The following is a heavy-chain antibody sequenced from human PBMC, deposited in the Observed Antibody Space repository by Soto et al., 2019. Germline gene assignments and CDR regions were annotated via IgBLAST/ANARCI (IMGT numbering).Heavy chain of an antibody. CDR1: GFSLSSTAVG. V-gene: IGHV2-5*01. CDR3: AHGSGWLFDH. J-gene: IGHJ4*02. D-gene: IGHD3-22*01. CDR2: MYWNDDN. Sequence: QITLKESGPTLVRPTQTLTLTCTFSGFSLSSTAVGVGWISQAPGQAPEWLALMYWNDDNHYSPPLKSRLTLTKDTSKTQVVLTMTNVDPVDTATYYCAHGSGWLFDHWGQGTLVTVTS.